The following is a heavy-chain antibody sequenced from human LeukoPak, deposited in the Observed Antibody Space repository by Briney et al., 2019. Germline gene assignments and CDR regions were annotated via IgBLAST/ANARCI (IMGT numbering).Heavy chain of an antibody. J-gene: IGHJ4*02. CDR3: ARDSDTAYY. D-gene: IGHD5-18*01. CDR2: ISSSGSTI. V-gene: IGHV3-48*03. CDR1: GITFSSYE. Sequence: HSGGSLRLSCAASGITFSSYEMNWVRKAPGKGLEWVSYISSSGSTIYYADSVKGRFTISRDNAKNSLYLQMNSLKAEDTAVYYCARDSDTAYYWGQGTLVTVSS.